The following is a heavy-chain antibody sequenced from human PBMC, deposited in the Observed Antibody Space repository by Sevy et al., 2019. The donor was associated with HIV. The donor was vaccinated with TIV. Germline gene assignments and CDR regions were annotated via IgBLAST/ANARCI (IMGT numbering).Heavy chain of an antibody. V-gene: IGHV4-39*01. D-gene: IGHD6-19*01. Sequence: SETLSLTCTVSGGSISSSSYYWGWIRQPPGKGLEWIGSIYYSGSTYYNPSLKSRVTISVDTSKNQFSLKLSSVTAADTAVYYCARPIAVAGAKWFDPWGQGTLVTVST. CDR3: ARPIAVAGAKWFDP. CDR2: IYYSGST. J-gene: IGHJ5*02. CDR1: GGSISSSSYY.